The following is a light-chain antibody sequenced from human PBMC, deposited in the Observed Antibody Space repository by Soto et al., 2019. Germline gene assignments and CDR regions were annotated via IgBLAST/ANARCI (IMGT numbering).Light chain of an antibody. V-gene: IGKV1-9*01. Sequence: IQLTQSPSSLSASVGDRVTITWRASQDIAIYLAWYQQKPGEAPKRLIYAASALDGGVPSRFSGSGSGTEFALTITSLQAEDFATYYCQQLRMYPATFGGGTKVDIK. CDR1: QDIAIY. CDR2: AAS. J-gene: IGKJ4*01. CDR3: QQLRMYPAT.